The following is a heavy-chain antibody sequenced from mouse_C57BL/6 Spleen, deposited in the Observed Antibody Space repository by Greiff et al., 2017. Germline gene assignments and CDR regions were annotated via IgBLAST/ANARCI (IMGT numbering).Heavy chain of an antibody. D-gene: IGHD2-4*01. Sequence: VQLQQSGPELVKPGASVKIPCKASGYTFTDYNMDWVKQSHGKSLEWIGDINPNNGGTIYNQKFKGKATLTVDKSSSTAYMELRSLTSEDTAVYYCARTYNEYENWYFDVWGTGTTVTVSS. CDR3: ARTYNEYENWYFDV. J-gene: IGHJ1*03. CDR1: GYTFTDYN. CDR2: INPNNGGT. V-gene: IGHV1-18*01.